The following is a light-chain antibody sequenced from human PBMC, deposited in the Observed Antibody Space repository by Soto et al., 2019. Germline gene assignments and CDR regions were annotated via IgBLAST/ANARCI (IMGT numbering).Light chain of an antibody. V-gene: IGKV1-5*01. CDR1: QRISTW. CDR3: QQYNIYSPYT. Sequence: DIQMTQSPSTLSASVGDRVTITCRASQRISTWLAWYQQKPGKVPRLLIFDASNLESGVPSRFSGSGSGTEFTLTISSLQPDDFATYYCQQYNIYSPYTFGQGTKLEIK. J-gene: IGKJ2*01. CDR2: DAS.